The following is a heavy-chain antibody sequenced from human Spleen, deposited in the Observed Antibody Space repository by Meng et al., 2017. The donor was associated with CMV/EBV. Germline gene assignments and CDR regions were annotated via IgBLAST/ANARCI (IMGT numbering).Heavy chain of an antibody. J-gene: IGHJ4*02. CDR2: IYYSGST. CDR3: ARNVPSTSAYYD. D-gene: IGHD2/OR15-2a*01. Sequence: QVQLQESGPGLVKPSDTLSLTCAVSGYSISSTNWWGWIRQPPGKGLEWIGYIYYSGSTSYNPCLKSRVTMSVDTSKNQFSLNLNSVTAVDTAVYYCARNVPSTSAYYDWGQGTLVTVSS. CDR1: GYSISSTNW. V-gene: IGHV4-28*01.